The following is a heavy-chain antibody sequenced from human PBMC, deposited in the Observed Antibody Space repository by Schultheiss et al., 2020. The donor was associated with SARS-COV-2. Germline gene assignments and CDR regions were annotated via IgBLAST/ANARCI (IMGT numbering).Heavy chain of an antibody. CDR2: ISGSGGST. Sequence: GGSLRLSCAASGFTFSSYAMSWVRQAPGKGLEWVSTISGSGGSTYYADSVKGRFTISRDNAKSSLYLQMSSLRAEDTAVYYCVREEKDGYLFDYWGRGTLVTVSS. D-gene: IGHD5-24*01. CDR1: GFTFSSYA. V-gene: IGHV3-23*01. CDR3: VREEKDGYLFDY. J-gene: IGHJ4*02.